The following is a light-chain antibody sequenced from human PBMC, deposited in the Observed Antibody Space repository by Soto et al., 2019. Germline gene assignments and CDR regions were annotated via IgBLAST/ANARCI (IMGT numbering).Light chain of an antibody. CDR3: QQRHMWPIT. Sequence: EVVLTQSPVTLSLSPGSRATLPCMASQSFRGLLAWYQQKPGQAPRLLIYDAYNRATGIPPRFSGSGSGTDFTLTISSLEPEDSAVYYCQQRHMWPITFGQGTRLDIK. CDR1: QSFRGL. CDR2: DAY. V-gene: IGKV3-11*01. J-gene: IGKJ5*01.